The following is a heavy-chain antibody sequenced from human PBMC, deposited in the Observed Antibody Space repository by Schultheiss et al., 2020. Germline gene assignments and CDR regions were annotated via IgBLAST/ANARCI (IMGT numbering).Heavy chain of an antibody. CDR2: IKSKTDGVTT. CDR3: IVMIAATYVFAS. V-gene: IGHV3-15*01. D-gene: IGHD2-15*01. Sequence: GGSLRLSCAASGFTFSNAWMSWVRQAPGKGLEWVGRIKSKTDGVTTDYAAPVKGRFTISRDDSQNTLYLQMNSLKTEDTAVYYCIVMIAATYVFASWGQGTLVTVSS. J-gene: IGHJ4*02. CDR1: GFTFSNAW.